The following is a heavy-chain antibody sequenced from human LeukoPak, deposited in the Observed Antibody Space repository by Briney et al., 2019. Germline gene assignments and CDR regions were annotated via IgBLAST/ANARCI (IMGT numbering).Heavy chain of an antibody. CDR3: ARGDVVVPAAIPPDY. CDR1: GYTFTGYY. Sequence: ASVKVSCKASGYTFTGYYMHWLRQAPGQGLEWMGWINPNSGGTNYAQKFQGRVTMTRATSMSTAYMELSRLRSDDTAVYYCARGDVVVPAAIPPDYWGQGTLVTVSS. D-gene: IGHD2-2*02. J-gene: IGHJ4*02. CDR2: INPNSGGT. V-gene: IGHV1-2*02.